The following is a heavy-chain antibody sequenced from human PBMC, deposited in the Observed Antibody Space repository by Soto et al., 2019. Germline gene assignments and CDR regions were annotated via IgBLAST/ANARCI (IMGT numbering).Heavy chain of an antibody. CDR3: ARDSMVRGVTGYYYYGMDV. Sequence: TCTVSGGSVSSGSYYWSWIRQPPGKGLEWIGYIYYSGSTNYNPSLKSRVTISVDTSKNQFSLKLSSVTAADTAVYYCARDSMVRGVTGYYYYGMDVWGQGTTVTVSS. V-gene: IGHV4-61*01. J-gene: IGHJ6*02. CDR1: GGSVSSGSYY. D-gene: IGHD3-10*01. CDR2: IYYSGST.